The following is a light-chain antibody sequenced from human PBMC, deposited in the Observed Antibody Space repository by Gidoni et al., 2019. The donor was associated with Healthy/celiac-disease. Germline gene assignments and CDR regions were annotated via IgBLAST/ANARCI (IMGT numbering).Light chain of an antibody. CDR1: QSVLYSSNNNNY. Sequence: DIVMTQSPDSLAVSLGERDTTDCKSSQSVLYSSNNNNYLAWYQQKPGQPPKLLIYWASTRESGVPDRFSGSGSGTDFTLTISSLQAEDVAVYYCQQYYSTLCTFGQGTKLEIK. V-gene: IGKV4-1*01. CDR2: WAS. CDR3: QQYYSTLCT. J-gene: IGKJ2*02.